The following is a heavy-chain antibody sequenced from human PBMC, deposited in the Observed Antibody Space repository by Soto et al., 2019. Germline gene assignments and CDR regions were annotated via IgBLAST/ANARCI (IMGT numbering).Heavy chain of an antibody. D-gene: IGHD6-19*01. Sequence: QLQLQESGPGLVKPSETLSLTCIVSGGSITRNNHYWGWIRQSPGKGLEWIGSILYSGSTNYNPTLKGRVTLSVETYKNQFSLKMSSVTAADTALYYCARLGSSGWYQGSYFDYWGQGTQVPVSS. CDR2: ILYSGST. J-gene: IGHJ4*02. CDR3: ARLGSSGWYQGSYFDY. CDR1: GGSITRNNHY. V-gene: IGHV4-39*01.